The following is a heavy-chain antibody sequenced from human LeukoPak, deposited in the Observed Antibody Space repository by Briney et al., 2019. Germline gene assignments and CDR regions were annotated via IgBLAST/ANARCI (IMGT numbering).Heavy chain of an antibody. CDR3: AKEGSSWFGYYFDY. V-gene: IGHV3-30*18. CDR2: ISYDGSNK. CDR1: GFTFSSYG. J-gene: IGHJ4*02. Sequence: GGSLRLSCAASGFTFSSYGMHWVRQAPGKGLEWVAVISYDGSNKYYADSVKGRFTISRDNSKNTLYLQMNSLRAEDTAVYYCAKEGSSWFGYYFDYWGQGTLVTVSS. D-gene: IGHD6-13*01.